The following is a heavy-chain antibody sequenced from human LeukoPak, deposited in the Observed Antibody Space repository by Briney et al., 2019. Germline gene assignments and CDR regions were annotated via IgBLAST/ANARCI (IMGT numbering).Heavy chain of an antibody. D-gene: IGHD1-26*01. V-gene: IGHV3-49*03. CDR1: GFTFGDYA. CDR2: IRSKAYGGTT. CDR3: TRMGGSYKGFPIDP. Sequence: GGSLRLSCTASGFTFGDYAMSWFRQAPGKGLEWVGFIRSKAYGGTTEYAASVKGRFTISRDDSKSIAYLQMNSLKTEDTAVYYCTRMGGSYKGFPIDPWGQGTLVTVSS. J-gene: IGHJ5*02.